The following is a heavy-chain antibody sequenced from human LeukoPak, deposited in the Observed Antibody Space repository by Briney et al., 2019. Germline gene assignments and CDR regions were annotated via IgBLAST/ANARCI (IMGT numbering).Heavy chain of an antibody. CDR3: ARYGDYVFDL. Sequence: SVALSLTCTVSGGSISSYYWSWIRQPPGKGLEWIGYIYCTGCTIYHPSLKSRVTISVETSKNQFSLKLSSVTAADTAVYYCARYGDYVFDLWGQGTLVT. D-gene: IGHD4-17*01. J-gene: IGHJ4*02. V-gene: IGHV4-59*01. CDR2: IYCTGCT. CDR1: GGSISSYY.